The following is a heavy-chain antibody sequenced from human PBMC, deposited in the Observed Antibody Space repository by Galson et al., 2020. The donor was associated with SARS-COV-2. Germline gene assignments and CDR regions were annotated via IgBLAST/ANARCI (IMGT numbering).Heavy chain of an antibody. CDR1: GFSFSSYA. Sequence: GESLKISCAGSGFSFSSYAMSWVRQAPGKGLEWVSVISATGGSTYYAASVKGRFTVSRDHAENTLYLHMNSLRAEDTAVYYCAKGLRYLEWLFHYFDLWGQGTLVTVSS. CDR2: ISATGGST. V-gene: IGHV3-23*01. D-gene: IGHD3-3*01. J-gene: IGHJ4*02. CDR3: AKGLRYLEWLFHYFDL.